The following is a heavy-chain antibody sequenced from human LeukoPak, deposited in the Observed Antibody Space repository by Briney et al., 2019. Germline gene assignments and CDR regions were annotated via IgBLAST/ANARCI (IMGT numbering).Heavy chain of an antibody. CDR3: ARVRSYSNSYYDFDP. CDR1: GFTFTSRS. V-gene: IGHV3-21*01. Sequence: GGSLRLSCAASGFTFTSRSMTWVRQPPGKGLGWVSCISSSGRYIFYADSVQGRFTISRDNAKKSLYLQMNSLRADDTAIYYCARVRSYSNSYYDFDPWGQGTLVTVSS. D-gene: IGHD6-13*01. J-gene: IGHJ5*02. CDR2: ISSSGRYI.